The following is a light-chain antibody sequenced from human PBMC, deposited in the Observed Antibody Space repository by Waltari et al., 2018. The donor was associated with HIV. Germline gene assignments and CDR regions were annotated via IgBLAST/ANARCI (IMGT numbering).Light chain of an antibody. J-gene: IGLJ2*01. CDR3: ATWTDSLSGVV. Sequence: QSVLTQSPSASGTPGQRVTISCSGSSSNIGSNYVYWYQQLPGTAPKLLLYRHDRRPSGVPDRFSGSKSGPAASLAISGLRSEDEAHYYCATWTDSLSGVVFGGGTKLRVL. CDR2: RHD. V-gene: IGLV1-47*01. CDR1: SSNIGSNY.